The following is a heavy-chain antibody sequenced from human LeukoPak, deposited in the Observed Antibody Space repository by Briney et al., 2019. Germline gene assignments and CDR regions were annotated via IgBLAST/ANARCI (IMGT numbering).Heavy chain of an antibody. J-gene: IGHJ4*02. V-gene: IGHV4-59*01. CDR3: ARWGFGDYGLYYFDY. Sequence: PSETLSLTCTVSGGSISSYYWSWIRRPPGKGLEWIGYIYYSGSTNYNPSLKSRVTISVDTSKNQFSLKLSSVTAADTAVYYCARWGFGDYGLYYFDYWGQGTLVTVSS. D-gene: IGHD4-17*01. CDR1: GGSISSYY. CDR2: IYYSGST.